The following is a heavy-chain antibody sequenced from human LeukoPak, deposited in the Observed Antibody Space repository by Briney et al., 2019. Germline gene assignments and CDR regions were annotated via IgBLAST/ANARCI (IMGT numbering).Heavy chain of an antibody. D-gene: IGHD1-26*01. CDR2: ISGSGHDI. J-gene: IGHJ4*02. CDR3: AKKGAVGPTTGNYFDS. V-gene: IGHV3-11*04. CDR1: GFTFSDSY. Sequence: GGSLRLSWAASGFTFSDSYMTWVRQASGKGVEWVAYISGSGHDINYSESAKGRFTISRDNAKNSLYLQMSSLRDEDTAVYYCAKKGAVGPTTGNYFDSWGQGTLVTVSS.